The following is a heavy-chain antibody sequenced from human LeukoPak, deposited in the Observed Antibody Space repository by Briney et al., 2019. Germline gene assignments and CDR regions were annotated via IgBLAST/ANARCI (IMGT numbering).Heavy chain of an antibody. CDR3: ARVALRPIDYSNPEFAP. J-gene: IGHJ5*02. D-gene: IGHD4-11*01. V-gene: IGHV3-48*01. CDR2: ITSDSTTM. Sequence: PGGSLRLSCAASGLTFSSYSMNWVRQAPGQGLEWVSYITSDSTTMFYADSVKGRFTASRDNAENSMYLQMNSLRAEDTAVYYCARVALRPIDYSNPEFAPWGQGTLVTVSS. CDR1: GLTFSSYS.